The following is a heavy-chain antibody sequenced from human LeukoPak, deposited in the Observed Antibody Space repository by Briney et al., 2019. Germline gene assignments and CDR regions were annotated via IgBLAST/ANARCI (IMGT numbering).Heavy chain of an antibody. V-gene: IGHV4-34*01. CDR1: GGSFSAYY. J-gene: IGHJ4*03. Sequence: SETLSLTCAVYGGSFSAYYWSWIRQSPGKGLEWIAEINHRGDTNYNPSVKSRVTISVDTSKNQFSLKVTSLTAADTAIYYCARGPTISETGYFDYWGQGTLVTVSS. CDR3: ARGPTISETGYFDY. D-gene: IGHD1-1*01. CDR2: INHRGDT.